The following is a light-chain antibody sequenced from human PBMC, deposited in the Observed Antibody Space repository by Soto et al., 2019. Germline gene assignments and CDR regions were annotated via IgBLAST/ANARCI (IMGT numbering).Light chain of an antibody. CDR2: GHN. V-gene: IGLV1-40*01. Sequence: QAVVTQPLSVSGAPGQRVTISCTGSTSNIGAGYEVHWYQQLPGTAPKLLVSGHNIRPSGVPDRFSGFKSGASASLVITGLQAEDEADYYCQSYDNSLSGSGVFGGGTQLTVL. CDR3: QSYDNSLSGSGV. CDR1: TSNIGAGYE. J-gene: IGLJ3*02.